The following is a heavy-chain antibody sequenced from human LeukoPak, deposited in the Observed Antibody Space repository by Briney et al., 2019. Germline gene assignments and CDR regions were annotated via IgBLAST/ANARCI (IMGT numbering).Heavy chain of an antibody. D-gene: IGHD5-12*01. Sequence: PSETLSLTCTVSGGSISNSYWSWVRQPPGKGLEWIGHIYSSGSTTYSPSLKSRVTMSVDTSKNQFSLKLISVTAADTAVYYCARRLRGYSGYFNWFDPWGQGTLVTVSS. V-gene: IGHV4-59*12. CDR3: ARRLRGYSGYFNWFDP. CDR2: IYSSGST. J-gene: IGHJ5*02. CDR1: GGSISNSY.